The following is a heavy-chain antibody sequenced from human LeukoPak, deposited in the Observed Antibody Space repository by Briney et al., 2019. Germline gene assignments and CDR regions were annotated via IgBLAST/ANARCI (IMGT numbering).Heavy chain of an antibody. CDR2: INPSGGST. D-gene: IGHD3-16*01. V-gene: IGHV1-46*01. CDR3: ARKPFGLGGLDY. CDR1: GYTFTSYY. J-gene: IGHJ4*02. Sequence: ASVKVSCKASGYTFTSYYIHWVRQAPGQGLEWMGIINPSGGSTSYAQKFQARVTMTRDTSTRTVYMELSSLRSEDTVVYYCARKPFGLGGLDYWGQGTLVTVSS.